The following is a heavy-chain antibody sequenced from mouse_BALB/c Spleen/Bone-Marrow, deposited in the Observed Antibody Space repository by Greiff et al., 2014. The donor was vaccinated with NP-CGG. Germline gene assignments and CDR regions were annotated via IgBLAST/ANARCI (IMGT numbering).Heavy chain of an antibody. D-gene: IGHD2-3*01. V-gene: IGHV1-37*01. J-gene: IGHJ4*01. CDR1: GYSFTGYF. CDR2: INPFNGDT. Sequence: VQLKESGPDLVKSGASVKLSCKASGYSFTGYFLNWVRQSHGKSLEWIGRINPFNGDTFYNQKFKGKATLTVDKSSTTAHMELLSLTSEDSAVYYCGRWGDGYYYAMDYWGQGTSVTVSS. CDR3: GRWGDGYYYAMDY.